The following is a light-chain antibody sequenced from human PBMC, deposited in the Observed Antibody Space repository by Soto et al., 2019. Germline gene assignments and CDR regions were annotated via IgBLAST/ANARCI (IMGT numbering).Light chain of an antibody. V-gene: IGLV2-14*01. Sequence: QSVLTQPASVSGSPGQSITISCTGATSDIGAYNYVSWYQQHPGRAPKLIVYEVTDRPSGVSSRFSGSKSGNTASLTISGLQADDEAYYYCCSFTRTNSLVFGRGTKLTVL. J-gene: IGLJ2*01. CDR1: TSDIGAYNY. CDR3: CSFTRTNSLV. CDR2: EVT.